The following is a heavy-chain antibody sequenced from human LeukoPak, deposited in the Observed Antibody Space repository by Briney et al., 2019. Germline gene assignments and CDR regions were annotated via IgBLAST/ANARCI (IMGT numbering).Heavy chain of an antibody. V-gene: IGHV3-13*01. CDR2: AGAEGDT. CDR3: ARSNWYGNPNLGAGQTDAFDI. Sequence: PGRSLRLSCVASGFSFSSYDMHWVRQTTGKGLEWVSAAGAEGDTYYPDSVKGRFTISREDDKNSLYLQMNRLRGGDTGVYYCARSNWYGNPNLGAGQTDAFDIWGQGTVVTVSS. J-gene: IGHJ3*02. D-gene: IGHD6-13*01. CDR1: GFSFSSYD.